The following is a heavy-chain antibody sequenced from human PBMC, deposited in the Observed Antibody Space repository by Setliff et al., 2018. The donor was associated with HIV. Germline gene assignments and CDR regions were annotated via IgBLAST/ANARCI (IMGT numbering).Heavy chain of an antibody. D-gene: IGHD3-3*01. V-gene: IGHV3-7*03. CDR2: IKQDGSEK. CDR1: GFTFSSYW. CDR3: ARTVVTIFGVVIALDY. Sequence: PGGSLRLSCAASGFTFSSYWMSWVRQAPGKGLEWVANIKQDGSEKYYVDSVKGRFTISRDNAKNSLYLQMNSLRAEDTAVYYCARTVVTIFGVVIALDYWGQGTLVTVSS. J-gene: IGHJ4*02.